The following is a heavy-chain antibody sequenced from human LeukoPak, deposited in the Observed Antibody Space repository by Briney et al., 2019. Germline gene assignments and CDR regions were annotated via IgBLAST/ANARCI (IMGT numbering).Heavy chain of an antibody. CDR2: IYYSGST. Sequence: SETLSLTCTVAGGSISSSSYYWGWIRRPPGKGLEWIGSIYYSGSTYYNPSLKSRVTISVDTSKNQFSLKLSSVTAADTAVYYCARPGQWLVPLRWFDPWGQGTLVTVSS. J-gene: IGHJ5*02. V-gene: IGHV4-39*01. D-gene: IGHD6-19*01. CDR3: ARPGQWLVPLRWFDP. CDR1: GGSISSSSYY.